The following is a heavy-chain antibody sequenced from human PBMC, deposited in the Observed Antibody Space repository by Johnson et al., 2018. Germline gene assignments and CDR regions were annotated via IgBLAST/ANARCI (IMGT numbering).Heavy chain of an antibody. V-gene: IGHV3-30*03. Sequence: QVQLVQSGGGVVQPGRSLRLSCAASGFTFSSYGMHWVRQAPGKGLEWVAVISYDGRNKYYADSVKGRFTISRDNSKNTLYLQMNSLRAEDTAVYYCARDSAAATCMDVWGQGTTVTVSS. CDR2: ISYDGRNK. CDR1: GFTFSSYG. CDR3: ARDSAAATCMDV. J-gene: IGHJ6*02. D-gene: IGHD6-13*01.